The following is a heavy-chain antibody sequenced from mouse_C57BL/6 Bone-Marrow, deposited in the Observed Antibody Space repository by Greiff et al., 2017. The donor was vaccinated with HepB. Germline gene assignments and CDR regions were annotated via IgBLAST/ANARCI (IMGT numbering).Heavy chain of an antibody. CDR1: GYSITSGYY. CDR3: ARDNSNYENYFDY. D-gene: IGHD2-5*01. J-gene: IGHJ2*01. Sequence: EVKLQESGPGLVKPSQSLSLTCSVTGYSITSGYYWNWIRQFPGNKLEWMGYISYDGSNNYNPSLKNRISITRDTSKNQFFLKLNSVTTEDTATYYCARDNSNYENYFDYWGQGTTLTVSS. CDR2: ISYDGSN. V-gene: IGHV3-6*01.